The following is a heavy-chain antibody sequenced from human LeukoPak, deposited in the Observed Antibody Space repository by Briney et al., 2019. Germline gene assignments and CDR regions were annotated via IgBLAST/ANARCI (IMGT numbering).Heavy chain of an antibody. CDR2: IYYSGST. V-gene: IGHV4-59*01. J-gene: IGHJ5*01. CDR1: GGSISSYY. Sequence: SETLSLTCTVSGGSISSYYWSWIRQPPGKGLEWIGYIYYSGSTNYNPSLKSRVTISVDTSKNQFSLKLSSVTAADTAVYYCARGVKVLQLFLENWSDSWGQGTLVTVSS. CDR3: ARGVKVLQLFLENWSDS. D-gene: IGHD3-10*01.